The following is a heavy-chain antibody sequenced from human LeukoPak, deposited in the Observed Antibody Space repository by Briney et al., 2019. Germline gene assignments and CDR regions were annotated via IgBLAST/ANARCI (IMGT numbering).Heavy chain of an antibody. CDR3: ARDLDWLLFDY. V-gene: IGHV3-74*01. D-gene: IGHD3-9*01. CDR1: GFTFSTYW. CDR2: VKYDGSTT. Sequence: GGSPRLSCAASGFTFSTYWMHWVRQTPGKGLVWVSRVKYDGSTTTYADSVKGRFTISRDNAKNILYLQMNSLRVEDTAVYYCARDLDWLLFDYWGKGTLVTVSS. J-gene: IGHJ4*02.